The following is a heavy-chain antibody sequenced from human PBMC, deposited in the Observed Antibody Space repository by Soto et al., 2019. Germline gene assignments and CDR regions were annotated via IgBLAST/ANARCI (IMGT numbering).Heavy chain of an antibody. J-gene: IGHJ4*02. Sequence: SGKVSCKASGGTFSTFGISWVRQAPGQGLEWMGGIIPFFGTARYSQKFEDRITITADESTNTVYMDLRSLTSEDTAIYYCAKSAPMDAGDKYYYDFWGQGALVTVSS. CDR1: GGTFSTFG. V-gene: IGHV1-69*13. CDR2: IIPFFGTA. CDR3: AKSAPMDAGDKYYYDF. D-gene: IGHD4-17*01.